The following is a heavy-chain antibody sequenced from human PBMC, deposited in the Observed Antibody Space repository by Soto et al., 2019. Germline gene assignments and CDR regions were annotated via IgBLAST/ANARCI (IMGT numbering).Heavy chain of an antibody. V-gene: IGHV3-30-3*01. CDR1: GFSFSRFA. CDR3: ALSRSGAVPDSLGF. D-gene: IGHD3-3*01. Sequence: QVQLVESGGGVVQPGGSLRLSCAASGFSFSRFAIHWVRQAPGKGLEWVAVISKDGSVIYYADSVKGRFTISRDNSMSSLFLQVNSLTSEDTAVYHCALSRSGAVPDSLGFWGQGTLVTVSS. CDR2: ISKDGSVI. J-gene: IGHJ4*02.